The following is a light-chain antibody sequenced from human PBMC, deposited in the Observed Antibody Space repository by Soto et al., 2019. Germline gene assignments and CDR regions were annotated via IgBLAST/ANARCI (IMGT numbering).Light chain of an antibody. V-gene: IGLV2-14*01. CDR3: LSYTISGTFV. J-gene: IGLJ1*01. CDR2: DVS. CDR1: SSDVGGYDY. Sequence: QSVLTQPASVSGSPGQSITISCTGTSSDVGGYDYVSWHQQLPGKAPRVIIYDVSNRPSGISNRFSGSKSGNTASLTISGLQAEDEADYYCLSYTISGTFVFGSGTKAPS.